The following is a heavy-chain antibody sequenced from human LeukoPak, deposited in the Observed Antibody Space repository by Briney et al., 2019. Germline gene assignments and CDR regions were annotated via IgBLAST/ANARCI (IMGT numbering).Heavy chain of an antibody. CDR2: ISGRGSSI. V-gene: IGHV3-48*01. D-gene: IGHD6-19*01. Sequence: GGSLRLSCAASGFIFNAHSINWVRQAPGKGLEWVSYISGRGSSIDYADSVGGRFTIYRDSAKNSVYLQMNNLRAEDTAVYYCAKGTGASAWLADYWGQGTLVTVSS. CDR1: GFIFNAHS. J-gene: IGHJ4*02. CDR3: AKGTGASAWLADY.